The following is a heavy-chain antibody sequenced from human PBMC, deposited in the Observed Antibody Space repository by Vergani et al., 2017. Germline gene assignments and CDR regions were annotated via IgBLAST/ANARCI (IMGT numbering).Heavy chain of an antibody. CDR3: ARLRLEDSGYDFGGMDV. J-gene: IGHJ6*02. CDR1: GASIRSSNYY. V-gene: IGHV4-39*07. Sequence: QLQLQESGPGLVKPSATLSLTCSVSGASIRSSNYYRGWIRQPPGKGLEWIGSIYHSGSTYYNPSLKSRVTISVDTSKNQFSLKLSSVTAADTAVYYCARLRLEDSGYDFGGMDVWGQGTTVTVSS. CDR2: IYHSGST. D-gene: IGHD5-12*01.